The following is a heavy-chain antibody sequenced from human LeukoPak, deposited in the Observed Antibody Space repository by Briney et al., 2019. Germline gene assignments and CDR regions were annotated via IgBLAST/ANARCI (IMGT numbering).Heavy chain of an antibody. CDR3: ARREGPFRKYYFNY. V-gene: IGHV5-51*01. CDR2: IYPDDSDT. D-gene: IGHD1-26*01. Sequence: GESLKISCKVSGYRFSNYWFGWVRQMPGKGLEWMGMIYPDDSDTRYSPSFQGQVTISADKSINTAYLQWSSLKASDTAMYYCARREGPFRKYYFNYWGQGTLVTVSS. CDR1: GYRFSNYW. J-gene: IGHJ4*02.